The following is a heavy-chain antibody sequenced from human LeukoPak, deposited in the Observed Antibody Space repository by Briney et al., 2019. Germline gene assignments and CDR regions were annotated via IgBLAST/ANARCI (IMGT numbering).Heavy chain of an antibody. D-gene: IGHD5-12*01. CDR2: IIPIFGTA. Sequence: SVKVSCKASGYTFTDYYMHWVRQAPGQGLEWMGGIIPIFGTANYAQKFQGRVTITADESTSTAYMELSSLRSEDTAVYYCATFGVATMGYYFDYWGQGTLVTVSS. V-gene: IGHV1-69*13. CDR1: GYTFTDYY. CDR3: ATFGVATMGYYFDY. J-gene: IGHJ4*02.